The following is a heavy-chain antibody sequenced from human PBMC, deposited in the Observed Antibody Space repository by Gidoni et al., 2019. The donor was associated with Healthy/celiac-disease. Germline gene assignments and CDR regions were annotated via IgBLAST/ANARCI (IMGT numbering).Heavy chain of an antibody. CDR1: GFTFSSYA. D-gene: IGHD3-3*01. J-gene: IGHJ4*02. V-gene: IGHV3-23*01. Sequence: EVQLLESGGGLVQPGGSLRLSCAASGFTFSSYAMSWVRQAPGKGLEWVSAISGSGGSTYYADSVKGRFTISRDNSKNTLYLQMNSLRAEDTAVYYCAKDGLGWLLSIRSWYFDYWGQGTLVTVSS. CDR2: ISGSGGST. CDR3: AKDGLGWLLSIRSWYFDY.